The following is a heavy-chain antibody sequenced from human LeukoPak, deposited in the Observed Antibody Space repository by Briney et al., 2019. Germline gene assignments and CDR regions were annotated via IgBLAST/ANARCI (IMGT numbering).Heavy chain of an antibody. D-gene: IGHD3-16*02. CDR1: GYTFTSYG. V-gene: IGHV1-18*01. CDR3: ARSWELWRLGVLSLSPADY. CDR2: ISAYNGNT. J-gene: IGHJ4*02. Sequence: ASVKVSCKASGYTFTSYGISWVRQAPGQGLEWMGWISAYNGNTNYAQKLQGRVTMTTDTSTSTAYMELRSLRSDDTAVYYCARSWELWRLGVLSLSPADYWGQGTLVTVSS.